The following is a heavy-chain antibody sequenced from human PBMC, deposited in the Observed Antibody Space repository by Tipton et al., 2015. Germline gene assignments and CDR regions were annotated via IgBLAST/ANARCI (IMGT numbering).Heavy chain of an antibody. CDR2: INHGGSS. CDR1: GGSFSGYY. D-gene: IGHD3-10*01. V-gene: IGHV4-34*01. CDR3: ARLGFGESSGFDI. Sequence: TLSLTCAVYGGSFSGYYWSWIRQTPGKGLEWIGEINHGGSSNYKTSLNSRVSVSVDTSKNQFSLRVSSVTAADTAVCYCARLGFGESSGFDIWGQGTMVTVSS. J-gene: IGHJ3*02.